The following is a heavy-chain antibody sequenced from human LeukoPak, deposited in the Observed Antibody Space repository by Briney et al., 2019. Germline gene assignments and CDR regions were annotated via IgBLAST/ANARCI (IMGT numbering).Heavy chain of an antibody. CDR2: ISSSGSTI. Sequence: PGGSLRLSCAASGFTFSSYEMNWVRQAPGKGLEWVSYISSSGSTIYYADSVKGRFTISRDNAKNSLYLQTNSLRAEDTALYYCARMYSPIDYWGQGTLVTVSS. V-gene: IGHV3-48*03. CDR3: ARMYSPIDY. D-gene: IGHD2-21*01. CDR1: GFTFSSYE. J-gene: IGHJ4*02.